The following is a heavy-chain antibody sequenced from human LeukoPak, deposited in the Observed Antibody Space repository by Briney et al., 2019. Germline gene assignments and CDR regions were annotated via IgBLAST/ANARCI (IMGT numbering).Heavy chain of an antibody. CDR1: GGSISSSAYS. CDR3: ARQYGPEYSSTWYFDY. Sequence: SETLSLTCTVSGGSISSSAYSWGWIRQPPGKGFDWIGNIYDNGNTYYNPSLKSRVTISVDTSKNQFSLQLNSVTAADTAVYYCARQYGPEYSSTWYFDYWGQGTLVTVSS. J-gene: IGHJ4*02. D-gene: IGHD6-13*01. V-gene: IGHV4-39*01. CDR2: IYDNGNT.